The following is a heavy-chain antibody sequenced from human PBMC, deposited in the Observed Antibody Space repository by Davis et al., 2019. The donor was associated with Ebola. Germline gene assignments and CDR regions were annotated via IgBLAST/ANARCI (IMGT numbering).Heavy chain of an antibody. J-gene: IGHJ2*01. CDR1: GGSISSYY. Sequence: PSETLSLTCTVSGGSISSYYWSWIRQPPGKGLEWIGEIHHSGSTYYNPSLKSRITMSVDTSKNQFYLKLSSVTAADTAVYYCARGSKRDWYFDLWGRGTLVTVSS. V-gene: IGHV4-34*01. CDR2: IHHSGST. CDR3: ARGSKRDWYFDL.